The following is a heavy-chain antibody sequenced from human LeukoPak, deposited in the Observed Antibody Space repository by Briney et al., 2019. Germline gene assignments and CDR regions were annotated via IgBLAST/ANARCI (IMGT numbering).Heavy chain of an antibody. D-gene: IGHD6-19*01. V-gene: IGHV3-7*01. Sequence: GGSLRLSCIVSGGTFSSYYMTWVRQAPGKGLEWVANIKQDGSEKFYVDSVKGRFTISRDNAKNSLYLQMNSLRVEDTAMYYCGYGSGWIFDCRGQGALVTVSS. CDR3: GYGSGWIFDC. CDR2: IKQDGSEK. J-gene: IGHJ4*02. CDR1: GGTFSSYY.